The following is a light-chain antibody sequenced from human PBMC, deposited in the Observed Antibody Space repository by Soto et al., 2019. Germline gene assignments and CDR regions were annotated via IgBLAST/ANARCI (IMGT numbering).Light chain of an antibody. CDR3: QQYESQWT. J-gene: IGKJ1*01. CDR1: QSITIR. CDR2: KAS. V-gene: IGKV1-5*03. Sequence: DIQMTQSPSTLSASVGDRVTITCRASQSITIRLAWFQQKPGKAPSLLIDKASTLQSGVPSRFSGSGSGTDFYLTFSNLLPGAFATYYCQQYESQWTFGQGTKVEIK.